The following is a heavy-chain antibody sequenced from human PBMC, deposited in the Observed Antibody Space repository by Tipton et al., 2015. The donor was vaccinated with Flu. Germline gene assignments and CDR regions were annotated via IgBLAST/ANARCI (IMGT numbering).Heavy chain of an antibody. CDR3: ARDLGPSYQLLFRVYWGFDY. J-gene: IGHJ4*02. CDR2: ISSSSSYI. Sequence: SLRLSCAASGFTFSSYSMNWVRQAPGKGLEWVSSISSSSSYIYYADSVKGRFTISRDNAKNSLYLQMNSLRAEDTAVYYCARDLGPSYQLLFRVYWGFDYWGQGTLVTVSS. V-gene: IGHV3-21*01. D-gene: IGHD2-2*01. CDR1: GFTFSSYS.